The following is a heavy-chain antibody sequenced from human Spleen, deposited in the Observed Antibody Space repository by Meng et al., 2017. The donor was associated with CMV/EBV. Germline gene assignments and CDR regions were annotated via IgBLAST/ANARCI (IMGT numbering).Heavy chain of an antibody. CDR2: INPNSGGT. CDR3: ARAQPYSSGWYVYFDY. J-gene: IGHJ4*02. D-gene: IGHD6-19*01. Sequence: ASVKVSCKASGYTFTGYYMHWVRQAPGQGLEWMGWINPNSGGTNYAQKFQGRVTMTRDTSISTAYMELSSLRSDDTAVYYCARAQPYSSGWYVYFDYWGQGTLVTVSS. V-gene: IGHV1-2*02. CDR1: GYTFTGYY.